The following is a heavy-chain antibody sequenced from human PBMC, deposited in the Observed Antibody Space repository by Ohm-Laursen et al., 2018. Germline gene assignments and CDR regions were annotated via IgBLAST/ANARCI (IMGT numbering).Heavy chain of an antibody. CDR1: GGSISSGASY. J-gene: IGHJ6*02. V-gene: IGHV4-61*08. CDR3: ARVVRYYYYGMDV. Sequence: GTLSLTCTVSGGSISSGASYWTWIRQHPGKGLEWVGYIHYSGSTNYNPSLKSRVTISVDTSKNQFSLKLSSVTAADTAAYYCARVVRYYYYGMDVWGQGTTGTVSS. CDR2: IHYSGST.